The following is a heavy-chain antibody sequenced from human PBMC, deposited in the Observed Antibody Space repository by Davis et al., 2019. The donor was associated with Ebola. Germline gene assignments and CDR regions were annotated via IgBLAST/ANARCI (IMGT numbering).Heavy chain of an antibody. CDR3: ARGSENWNYVDY. V-gene: IGHV3-48*02. Sequence: GESLKISCAASGFTFSSYWMSWVRQAPGKGLEWVSYISSRGTNIYYADSVKGRFTISRDIAKNSLYLQMNSLRDEDTAVYYCARGSENWNYVDYWGQGTLVTVSS. J-gene: IGHJ4*02. D-gene: IGHD1-1*01. CDR1: GFTFSSYW. CDR2: ISSRGTNI.